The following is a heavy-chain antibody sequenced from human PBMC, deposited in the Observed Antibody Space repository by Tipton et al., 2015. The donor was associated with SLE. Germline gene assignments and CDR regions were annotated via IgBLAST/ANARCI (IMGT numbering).Heavy chain of an antibody. V-gene: IGHV4-61*09. Sequence: TLSLTCTVSGGSISSGSYYWSWIRPPAGKGLDWIGHIYTSGSTNYNPSLKSRVTISVDTSKNQFSLKLSSVTAADTALYYCARGTNYDSSGYYSYWGQGTLVTVSS. J-gene: IGHJ4*02. CDR3: ARGTNYDSSGYYSY. CDR2: IYTSGST. D-gene: IGHD3-22*01. CDR1: GGSISSGSYY.